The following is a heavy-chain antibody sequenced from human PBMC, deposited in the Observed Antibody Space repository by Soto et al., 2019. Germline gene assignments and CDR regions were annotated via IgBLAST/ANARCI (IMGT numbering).Heavy chain of an antibody. CDR1: GSTFSSYG. CDR3: ANLYYYDSSGSFDY. D-gene: IGHD3-22*01. Sequence: GGSLRLSCAASGSTFSSYGMHWVRQAPGKGLEWVAVISYDGSNKYYADSVKGRFTISRDNSKNTLYLQMNSLRAEDTAVYYCANLYYYDSSGSFDYWGQGTLVTVSS. CDR2: ISYDGSNK. J-gene: IGHJ4*02. V-gene: IGHV3-30*18.